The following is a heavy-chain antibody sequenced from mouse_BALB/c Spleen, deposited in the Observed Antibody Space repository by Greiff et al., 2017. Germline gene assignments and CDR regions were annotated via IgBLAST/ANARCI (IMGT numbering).Heavy chain of an antibody. D-gene: IGHD1-2*01. CDR2: ISSGGSYT. V-gene: IGHV5-6*01. J-gene: IGHJ4*01. Sequence: EVQRVESGGDLVKPGGSLKLSCAASGFTFSSYGMSWVRQTPDKRLEWVATISSGGSYTYYPDSVKGRFTISRDNAKNTLYLQMSSLKSEDTAMYYCARQEGGDYYGSAMDYWGQGTSVTVSS. CDR3: ARQEGGDYYGSAMDY. CDR1: GFTFSSYG.